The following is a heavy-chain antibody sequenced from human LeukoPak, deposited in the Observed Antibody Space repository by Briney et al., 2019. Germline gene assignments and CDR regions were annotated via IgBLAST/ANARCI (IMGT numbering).Heavy chain of an antibody. CDR2: IVPNSGGT. CDR3: ATLGATSFDY. CDR1: GYTFTDYY. J-gene: IGHJ4*02. Sequence: ASVKVSCKTSGYTFTDYYIHWVRQAPGQGLEWMGWIVPNSGGTNYAQKFQDRVTMTRDTSISTAYMELNRLRYDDTAVYYCATLGATSFDYWGQGTLVTVSS. V-gene: IGHV1-2*02. D-gene: IGHD1-26*01.